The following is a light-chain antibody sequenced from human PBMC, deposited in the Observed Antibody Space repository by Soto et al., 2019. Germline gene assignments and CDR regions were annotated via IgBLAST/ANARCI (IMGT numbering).Light chain of an antibody. CDR1: SSDVGNYNY. CDR2: HVS. Sequence: SVLTQPASVSGSPGQSITISCSGTSSDVGNYNYVSWYQQHQGKGPKLIIYHVSYRPSGVSNRFSGSKSGNTASLTISGLQAEDEADYYCTSYTTSSTYVFGTGTKVTVL. CDR3: TSYTTSSTYV. J-gene: IGLJ1*01. V-gene: IGLV2-14*01.